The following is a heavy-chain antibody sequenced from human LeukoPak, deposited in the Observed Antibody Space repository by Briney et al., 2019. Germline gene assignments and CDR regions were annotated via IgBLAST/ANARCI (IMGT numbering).Heavy chain of an antibody. CDR1: GFTFSSYT. CDR2: ISSSSSYI. Sequence: KPGGSLRLSCAAPGFTFSSYTMNWVPQAPGKGLECVSSISSSSSYIYYADSVKGRFTISRDNAKNSLYLQMNSLRAEDTAVYYCARDTYDILTGYYKWAFDIWGQGTMVTVSS. J-gene: IGHJ3*02. CDR3: ARDTYDILTGYYKWAFDI. V-gene: IGHV3-21*06. D-gene: IGHD3-9*01.